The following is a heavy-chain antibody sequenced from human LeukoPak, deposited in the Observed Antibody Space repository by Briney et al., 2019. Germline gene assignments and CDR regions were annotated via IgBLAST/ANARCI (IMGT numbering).Heavy chain of an antibody. J-gene: IGHJ4*02. CDR1: GFTFSSYA. CDR2: ISGSGSST. D-gene: IGHD6-13*01. CDR3: AKDRQRFAAAGATFDY. Sequence: GGSLRLPCAASGFTFSSYAMSWVRQAPGKGLEWVSAISGSGSSTYYADSVKGRFTISRDNSKNTLYLQMNSLRAEDTAVYYCAKDRQRFAAAGATFDYWGQGTLVTVSS. V-gene: IGHV3-23*01.